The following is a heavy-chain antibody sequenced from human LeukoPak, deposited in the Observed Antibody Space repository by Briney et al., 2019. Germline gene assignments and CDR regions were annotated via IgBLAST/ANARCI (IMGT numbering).Heavy chain of an antibody. V-gene: IGHV3-21*01. CDR1: EYDFRAYT. CDR3: ARFIAAPYYFDY. J-gene: IGHJ4*02. CDR2: ISKSSALK. Sequence: GGSLRLSCVASEYDFRAYTFTWVRQAPGKGLEYVSSISKSSALKYYSESVRGRFTISRDNAENSLYLQMNSLRAEDTAVYYCARFIAAPYYFDYWGRGTLVTVSS. D-gene: IGHD6-13*01.